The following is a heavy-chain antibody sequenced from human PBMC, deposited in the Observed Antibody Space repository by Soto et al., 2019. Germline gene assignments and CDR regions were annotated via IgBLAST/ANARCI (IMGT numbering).Heavy chain of an antibody. J-gene: IGHJ6*02. D-gene: IGHD5-18*01. V-gene: IGHV4-59*01. CDR3: AREHSYGSDYYYGMDV. CDR2: IYYSWST. CDR1: GGSISSYY. Sequence: QVQLQESGPGLVKPSETLSLTCTVSGGSISSYYWSWIRQPPGKGLEWIGYIYYSWSTNYNPTLTTRVTISVDSSKNYFSVKLSSVTAADTAVYYWAREHSYGSDYYYGMDVWGQGTTVTVSS.